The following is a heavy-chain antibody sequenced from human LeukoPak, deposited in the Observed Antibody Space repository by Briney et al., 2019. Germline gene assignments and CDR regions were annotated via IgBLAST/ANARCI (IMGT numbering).Heavy chain of an antibody. J-gene: IGHJ5*02. CDR2: ISYDGSNK. D-gene: IGHD3-22*01. V-gene: IGHV3-30-3*01. CDR1: GFTFSSYA. Sequence: GGSLRLSCAASGFTFSSYAMHWVRQAPGKGLEWVAVISYDGSNKYYADSVKGRFTISRDNSKNTLHLQMNSLRAEDTAVYYCAKDLGNYDSSGYYDPWGQGTLVTVSS. CDR3: AKDLGNYDSSGYYDP.